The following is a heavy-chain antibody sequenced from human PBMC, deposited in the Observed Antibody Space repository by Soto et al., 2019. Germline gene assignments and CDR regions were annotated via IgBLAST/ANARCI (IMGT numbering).Heavy chain of an antibody. CDR2: AYYDGST. J-gene: IGHJ3*02. CDR1: GVSISRYY. Sequence: SETLSLTCSVSGVSISRYYWSWIRQPPGKGLEWIGYAYYDGSTGYSPSLKSRVTMAVDTSKKQVSLELNSVTAADTAVYYCAKDRLYGGRAFDIWGQGTMVTVTS. CDR3: AKDRLYGGRAFDI. D-gene: IGHD3-16*01. V-gene: IGHV4-59*01.